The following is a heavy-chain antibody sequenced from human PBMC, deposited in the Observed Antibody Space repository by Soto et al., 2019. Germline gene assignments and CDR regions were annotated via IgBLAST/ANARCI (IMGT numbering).Heavy chain of an antibody. D-gene: IGHD2-8*01. CDR1: ADFFSRSC. V-gene: IGHV1-18*04. CDR3: ARDSVRYCRDGVCYQGYYYFAMDV. Sequence: ASALRLCCASADFFSRSCFSWVLRPPGHGGVWRGWIGTGNGNTNYAQKLQGRVTMATDTSARIAYMGLRCLRSDDTATYYCARDSVRYCRDGVCYQGYYYFAMDVWGQGTTVTVSS. CDR2: IGTGNGNT. J-gene: IGHJ6*02.